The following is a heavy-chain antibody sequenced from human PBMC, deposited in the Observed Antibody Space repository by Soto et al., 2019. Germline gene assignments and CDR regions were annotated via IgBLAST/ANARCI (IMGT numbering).Heavy chain of an antibody. CDR3: AKWGRGFDL. J-gene: IGHJ2*01. CDR2: ISYDGSYK. V-gene: IGHV3-30*18. D-gene: IGHD3-10*01. CDR1: GFTFSSYG. Sequence: QVQLVESGGGVVQPGRSLRLSCAASGFTFSSYGMHWDRQAPGKGLEWVAVISYDGSYKYYADSVKGRFTISRDNSKNTLYLQMNSLRAEDTAVYYCAKWGRGFDLWGRGTLVTVSS.